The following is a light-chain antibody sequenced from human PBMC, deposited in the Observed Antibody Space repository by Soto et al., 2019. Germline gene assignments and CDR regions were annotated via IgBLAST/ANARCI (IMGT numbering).Light chain of an antibody. Sequence: STLSASVGDRVSITCRASQSISSWLAWYQXKXGXXXKXXXYAASSLQSGVPSRFSGSGSGTDFTLTISSLQPEDFATYYCLQDYNYPWTFGQGNKVDIK. CDR3: LQDYNYPWT. V-gene: IGKV1-6*01. CDR2: AAS. CDR1: QSISSW. J-gene: IGKJ1*01.